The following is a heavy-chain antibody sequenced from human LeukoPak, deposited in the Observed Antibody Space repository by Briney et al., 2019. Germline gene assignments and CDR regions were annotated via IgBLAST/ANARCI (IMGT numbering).Heavy chain of an antibody. V-gene: IGHV3-30*02. Sequence: GGSLRLSCAASGFTFSTYGMHWVRQAPGKGLEWVAFIRYDGTNKYYADSVKGRFTISRDNSKNTLYLQMNSLRAEDTAVYYCARGPSGYHNTGGQGTLVTVSS. D-gene: IGHD5-12*01. J-gene: IGHJ4*02. CDR2: IRYDGTNK. CDR1: GFTFSTYG. CDR3: ARGPSGYHNT.